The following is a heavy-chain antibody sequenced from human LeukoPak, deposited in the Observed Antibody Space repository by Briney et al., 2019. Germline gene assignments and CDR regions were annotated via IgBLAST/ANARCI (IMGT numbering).Heavy chain of an antibody. CDR2: IKQDGSKK. CDR3: TRVGYIDEGIDY. J-gene: IGHJ4*02. CDR1: GFPFSSYW. V-gene: IGHV3-7*04. D-gene: IGHD5-24*01. Sequence: GGSLRLSCVASGFPFSSYWMTWVRQAPEKGLEWVANIKQDGSKKSYVDYVKGRFTISRDNAKNSLYLQMNSLRAEDTAIYYCTRVGYIDEGIDYWGQGTLVTVSS.